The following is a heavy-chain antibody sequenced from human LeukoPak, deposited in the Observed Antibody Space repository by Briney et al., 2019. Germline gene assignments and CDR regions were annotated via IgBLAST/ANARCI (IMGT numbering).Heavy chain of an antibody. CDR1: GGSFSGYY. D-gene: IGHD2-15*01. J-gene: IGHJ4*02. Sequence: SGTLSLTCAVYGGSFSGYYWSWIRQPPGKGLEWIGEINQSGSTNYNPSLKSRVTISLETSKNQFSLKLSSVTAADTAVYYCARGSQSLGYCSGGSCRAKIFDYWGQGTLVTVSS. CDR3: ARGSQSLGYCSGGSCRAKIFDY. CDR2: INQSGST. V-gene: IGHV4-34*01.